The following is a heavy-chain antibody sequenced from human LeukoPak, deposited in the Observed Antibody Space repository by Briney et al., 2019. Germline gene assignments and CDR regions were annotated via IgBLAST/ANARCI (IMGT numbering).Heavy chain of an antibody. CDR1: GFTFSSYG. J-gene: IGHJ5*02. CDR2: IWYDGSNK. CDR3: ARDRSSGWYLTPRFDP. Sequence: QVQVVNSGGGVVQPGRSLRLSCAASGFTFSSYGMHWVRQAPGKGLEWVAVIWYDGSNKYYADSVKGRFPISRDNAKNSLYLQMNSLRAEDTAVYYCARDRSSGWYLTPRFDPWGQGTLVSV. D-gene: IGHD6-19*01. V-gene: IGHV3-33*01.